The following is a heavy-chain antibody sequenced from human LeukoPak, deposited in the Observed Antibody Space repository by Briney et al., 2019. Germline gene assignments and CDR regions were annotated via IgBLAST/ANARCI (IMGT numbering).Heavy chain of an antibody. CDR1: GGSISSSSYY. V-gene: IGHV4-39*01. J-gene: IGHJ4*02. CDR3: ARPSGNSASQEVDY. CDR2: IYYSGST. D-gene: IGHD4-23*01. Sequence: SETLSLTCTVSGGSISSSSYYWGWIRQPPGKGLEWIGSIYYSGSTYYNPSLKSRVTISVDTSKNQFSVKLSSVTAADTAVYYCARPSGNSASQEVDYWGQGTLVTVSS.